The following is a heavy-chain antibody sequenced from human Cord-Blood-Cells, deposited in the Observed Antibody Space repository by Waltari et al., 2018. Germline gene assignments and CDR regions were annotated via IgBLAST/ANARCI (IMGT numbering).Heavy chain of an antibody. Sequence: QVQLVESGGGVVQPGGSLRLSCAASGFTFSSYGMHWVRHDPGKGLEWVAFLPYGGSNKYYADSVKGRFTISRDNSKNTLYLQMNSLRAEDTAVYYCVKAPIAAGDAFDIWGQGTMVTVSS. J-gene: IGHJ3*02. D-gene: IGHD6-13*01. CDR2: LPYGGSNK. CDR1: GFTFSSYG. CDR3: VKAPIAAGDAFDI. V-gene: IGHV3-30*02.